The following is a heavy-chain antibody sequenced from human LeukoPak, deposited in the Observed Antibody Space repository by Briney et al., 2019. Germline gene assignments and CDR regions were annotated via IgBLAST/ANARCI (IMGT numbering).Heavy chain of an antibody. J-gene: IGHJ4*02. V-gene: IGHV3-48*04. CDR1: GFTFSSYT. CDR2: ISSSSSTI. Sequence: GGSLRLSCAASGFTFSSYTMIWVRQAPGKGLEWVSYISSSSSTIYYADSVKGRFTISRDNAKNSLYLQMNSLRAEDTAVYYCARRRGDYYDSSGYHPTHYFDYWGQGTLVTVSS. D-gene: IGHD3-22*01. CDR3: ARRRGDYYDSSGYHPTHYFDY.